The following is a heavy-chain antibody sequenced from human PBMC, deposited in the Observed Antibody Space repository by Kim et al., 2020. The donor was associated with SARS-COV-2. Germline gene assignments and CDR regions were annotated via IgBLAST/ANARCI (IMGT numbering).Heavy chain of an antibody. CDR3: ARTGGATNDFDY. CDR2: IYYSGST. J-gene: IGHJ4*02. Sequence: SETLSLTCTVSGGSISSYYWSWIRQPPGKGLEWIGYIYYSGSTNYNPSLKSRVTISVDTSKNQFSLKLSSVTAADTAVYYCARTGGATNDFDYWGQGTLVTVSS. CDR1: GGSISSYY. D-gene: IGHD1-26*01. V-gene: IGHV4-59*01.